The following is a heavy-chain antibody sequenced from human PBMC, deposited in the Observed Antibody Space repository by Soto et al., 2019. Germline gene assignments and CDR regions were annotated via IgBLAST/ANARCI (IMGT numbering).Heavy chain of an antibody. CDR1: GYTFSNYD. Sequence: QVQLVHSGAEVRRPGASVKVSCRASGYTFSNYDINWVRQATGQGLEWMGWMKPDSGNTGYAQKFQGRVTMTRDTSISTAYLELSSLRSEDTAVYYCARGGFGTGSYFNYWGQGTLVIVSS. CDR3: ARGGFGTGSYFNY. CDR2: MKPDSGNT. V-gene: IGHV1-8*01. J-gene: IGHJ4*02. D-gene: IGHD3-10*01.